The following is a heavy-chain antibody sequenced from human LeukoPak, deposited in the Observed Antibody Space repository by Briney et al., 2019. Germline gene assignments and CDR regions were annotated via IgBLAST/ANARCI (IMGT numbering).Heavy chain of an antibody. D-gene: IGHD2-8*02. J-gene: IGHJ4*02. CDR3: ARVRVGSFDY. CDR1: GGSISSSSYY. CDR2: IYYSGST. V-gene: IGHV4-39*07. Sequence: SETLSLTCTVSGGSISSSSYYWGWIRQPPGKGLEWIGSIYYSGSTYYNPSLKSRVTISVDTSKNQFSLKLSSVTAADTAVYYCARVRVGSFDYWGQGTLVTVSS.